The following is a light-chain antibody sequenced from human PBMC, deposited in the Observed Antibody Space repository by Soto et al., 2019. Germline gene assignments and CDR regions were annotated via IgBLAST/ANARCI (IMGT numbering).Light chain of an antibody. J-gene: IGLJ2*01. Sequence: QSALTQPPSASGSPGQSVTISCTGTSSDVGGYKYVSWYQQHPGKAPKLMIYEVSKRPSGVPDRLSGSKSGNTASLTVSGLQVEDEADYYCASYTGSDTLVFGGGTKLTVL. CDR2: EVS. CDR3: ASYTGSDTLV. CDR1: SSDVGGYKY. V-gene: IGLV2-8*01.